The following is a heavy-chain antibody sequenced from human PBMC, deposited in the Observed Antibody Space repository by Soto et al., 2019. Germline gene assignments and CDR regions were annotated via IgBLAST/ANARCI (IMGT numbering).Heavy chain of an antibody. CDR2: IIPILGIA. CDR3: ARDIEYYYVSGSYYYYYYYGKDY. CDR1: GGTFSSYA. D-gene: IGHD3-10*01. J-gene: IGHJ6*02. Sequence: ASVKVSCKASGGTFSSYAISWVRQAPGQGLEWMGGIIPILGIANYAQKFQGRVTINADKSMSTAYMELSSLRSEDTDVYDCARDIEYYYVSGSYYYYYYYGKDYWGQGTTVTVSS. V-gene: IGHV1-69*10.